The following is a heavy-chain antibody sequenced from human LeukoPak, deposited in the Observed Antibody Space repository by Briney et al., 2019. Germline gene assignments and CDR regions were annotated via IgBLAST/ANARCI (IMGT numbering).Heavy chain of an antibody. J-gene: IGHJ4*02. CDR3: AKGGSGTYYGIDY. V-gene: IGHV3-23*01. CDR2: ISGSGSST. D-gene: IGHD1-26*01. Sequence: GGSLRLSCAAYGFTFSSYAMTWVRQAPGKGLEWVSAISGSGSSTYYADSVKGRFTISRDNSKNTLYLQMNSLRAEDTAVYYCAKGGSGTYYGIDYWGQGTLVTVSS. CDR1: GFTFSSYA.